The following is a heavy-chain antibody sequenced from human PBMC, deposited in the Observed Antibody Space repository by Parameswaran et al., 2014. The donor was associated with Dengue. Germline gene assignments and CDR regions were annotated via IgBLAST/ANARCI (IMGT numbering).Heavy chain of an antibody. D-gene: IGHD6-19*01. CDR2: INTNTGNP. V-gene: IGHV7-4-1*02. CDR3: ARPYSSGWYPYYYYGMDV. Sequence: WVRQAPGQGLEWMGWINTNTGNPTYAQGFTGRFVFSLDTSVSTAYLQISSLKAEDTAVYYCARPYSSGWYPYYYYGMDVWGQGTTVTVSS. J-gene: IGHJ6*02.